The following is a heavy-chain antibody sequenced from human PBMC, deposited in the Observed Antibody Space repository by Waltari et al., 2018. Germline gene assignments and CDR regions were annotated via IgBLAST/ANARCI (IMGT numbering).Heavy chain of an antibody. D-gene: IGHD4-17*01. Sequence: QVRLVQSGAEVKRPGASVKVSCQGSGYTFTAYYLHWVRQAPGQGLEWMGWINPNSGGTSVAAKFQGRVTLTSDTSINTVYMELTRLKSDDTAVYYCARDPHITTTTGSHYWGQGTLVTVSS. CDR3: ARDPHITTTTGSHY. CDR2: INPNSGGT. J-gene: IGHJ4*02. CDR1: GYTFTAYY. V-gene: IGHV1-2*02.